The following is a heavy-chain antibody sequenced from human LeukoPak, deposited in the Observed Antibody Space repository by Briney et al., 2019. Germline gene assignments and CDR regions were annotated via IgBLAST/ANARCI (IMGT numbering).Heavy chain of an antibody. CDR1: GFTFTTYA. V-gene: IGHV3-23*01. CDR2: ISGSGTST. CDR3: TTGRVQFDS. Sequence: GGSLRLSCAVSGFTFTTYAMTWVRQAPGKGLEWVSAISGSGTSTYYADSVKGRFTISRDNSKNTLYLQMNSLKTEDTAVYYCTTGRVQFDSWGQGTLVTVSS. J-gene: IGHJ5*01.